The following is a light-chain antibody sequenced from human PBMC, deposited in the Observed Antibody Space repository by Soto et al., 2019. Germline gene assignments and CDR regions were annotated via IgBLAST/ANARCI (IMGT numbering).Light chain of an antibody. V-gene: IGKV1-39*01. CDR3: QQSYSTLGVT. J-gene: IGKJ3*01. CDR2: AAS. CDR1: QSISSY. Sequence: DIQMTQSPSSLSASVGDRVTITCRASQSISSYLNWYQQKPGKVPKLLIYAASSLQSGVPSRFSGSGSGTDFTLTISSLQPEDFATYYCQQSYSTLGVTFGPGTKVDIK.